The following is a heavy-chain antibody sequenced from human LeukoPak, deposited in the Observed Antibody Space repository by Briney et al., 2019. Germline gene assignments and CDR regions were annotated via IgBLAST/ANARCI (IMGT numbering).Heavy chain of an antibody. J-gene: IGHJ3*02. Sequence: SETLSLTCTVSGYSISSGYYWGWIRQPPGKGLEWIGSIYHSGSTYYNPSLKSRVTISVDTSKNQFSLKLSFVTAADTAVYYCARARPFDAFDIWGQGTMVTVSS. CDR2: IYHSGST. V-gene: IGHV4-38-2*02. CDR1: GYSISSGYY. CDR3: ARARPFDAFDI.